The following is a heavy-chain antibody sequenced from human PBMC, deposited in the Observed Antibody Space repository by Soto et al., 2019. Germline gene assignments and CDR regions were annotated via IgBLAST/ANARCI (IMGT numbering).Heavy chain of an antibody. J-gene: IGHJ4*02. CDR3: ARVGYLGYCTSTRCPNFDY. V-gene: IGHV4-34*01. Sequence: QVQLQQWGAGLLKPSETLSLTCAVYGGSFSSYYWSWIRQPPGKGLEWIGEINHSGRTNYNPSLKGRVTIVVDASKNQFSLKLSSVTAADTAVYYCARVGYLGYCTSTRCPNFDYWGQGTLVTVSS. CDR2: INHSGRT. CDR1: GGSFSSYY. D-gene: IGHD2-2*01.